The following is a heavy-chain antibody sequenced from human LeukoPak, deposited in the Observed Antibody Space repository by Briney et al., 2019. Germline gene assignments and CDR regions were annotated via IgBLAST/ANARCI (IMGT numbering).Heavy chain of an antibody. J-gene: IGHJ4*02. CDR2: ISSTSTYI. Sequence: GSRRLSCAASGFTFSSYTMNWVSQPPGKGLEWVSSISSTSTYISYVDSVKGRFTISRDNAKNSLYLQMNSLRAEDTAVYYCVRDGGYSTGWFQYWGQETLDTVSS. CDR3: VRDGGYSTGWFQY. D-gene: IGHD6-19*01. CDR1: GFTFSSYT. V-gene: IGHV3-21*01.